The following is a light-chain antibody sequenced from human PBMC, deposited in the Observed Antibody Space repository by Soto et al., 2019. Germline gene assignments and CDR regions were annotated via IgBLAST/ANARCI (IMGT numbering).Light chain of an antibody. CDR1: QNVEKY. J-gene: IGKJ5*01. CDR3: QQRKYWPPIT. Sequence: ETVLMQSPATLSLSPGERATLSCRASQNVEKYLAWYQQKPGQAPRLLIFDASNRATGIPARFSGSGSVTDFSLTISSLEPEDFAVYYCQQRKYWPPITFGQGTRLEIK. V-gene: IGKV3-11*01. CDR2: DAS.